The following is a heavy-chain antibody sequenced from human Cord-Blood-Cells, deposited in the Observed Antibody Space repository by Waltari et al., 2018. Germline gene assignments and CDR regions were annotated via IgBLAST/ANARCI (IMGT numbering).Heavy chain of an antibody. Sequence: QVQLVQSGAEVKKPGSSVKVSCKASGGTFSSYAIRWGRQAPGQGLEWMGRIIPILGIANYAQKFQGRVTITADKSTSTAYMELSSLRSEDTAVYYCAREGVGATKGPLDYWGQGTLVTVSS. CDR3: AREGVGATKGPLDY. V-gene: IGHV1-69*09. CDR1: GGTFSSYA. D-gene: IGHD1-26*01. CDR2: IIPILGIA. J-gene: IGHJ4*02.